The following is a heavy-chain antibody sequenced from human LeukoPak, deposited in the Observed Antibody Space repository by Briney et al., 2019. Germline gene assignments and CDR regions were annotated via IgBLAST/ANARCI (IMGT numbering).Heavy chain of an antibody. J-gene: IGHJ4*02. D-gene: IGHD6-6*01. CDR1: GFIFSDYS. V-gene: IGHV3-21*04. Sequence: GGSLRLSCVASGFIFSDYSMDWVRQAPGKGLEWVSSISSSSAYIFYSDSVKGRFTISRDNAKNSLYLQMNSLRAEDTALYYCARGLEYSSSSGDYWGQGTLVTVSS. CDR3: ARGLEYSSSSGDY. CDR2: ISSSSAYI.